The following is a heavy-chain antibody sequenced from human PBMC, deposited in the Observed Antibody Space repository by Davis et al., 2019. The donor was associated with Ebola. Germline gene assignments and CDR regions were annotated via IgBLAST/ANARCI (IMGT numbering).Heavy chain of an antibody. CDR1: GFSFSNYA. CDR2: LSYDGINK. V-gene: IGHV3-30*04. J-gene: IGHJ4*02. CDR3: ARGRGDCFDY. Sequence: GESLKISCGASGFSFSNYAMNWVRQAPGKGLEWVAVLSYDGINKYYGDSVKGRFTISRDDSKNTLYLQMNSLRPEDTAVYYCARGRGDCFDYWGQGSLVTVSS. D-gene: IGHD2-15*01.